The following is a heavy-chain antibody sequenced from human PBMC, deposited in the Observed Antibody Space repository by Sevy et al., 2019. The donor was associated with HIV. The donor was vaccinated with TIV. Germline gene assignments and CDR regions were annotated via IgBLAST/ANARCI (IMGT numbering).Heavy chain of an antibody. CDR3: VRGNNLGELGYWFDP. CDR1: GFTFSSYD. D-gene: IGHD3-10*01. Sequence: GGSLRLSCAASGFTFSSYDMHWVRQVTGQGLEWVSGIGIAGDTYYPGSVKGRFTISREKARNSLDLQMNSLRAGDAAVYYCVRGNNLGELGYWFDPWGQGTLVTVSS. V-gene: IGHV3-13*01. J-gene: IGHJ5*02. CDR2: IGIAGDT.